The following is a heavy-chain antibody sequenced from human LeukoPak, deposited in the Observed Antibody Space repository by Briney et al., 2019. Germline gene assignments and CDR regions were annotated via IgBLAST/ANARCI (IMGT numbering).Heavy chain of an antibody. CDR3: ARGGRGVGAIGVDY. CDR1: GGSISSYY. D-gene: IGHD1-26*01. J-gene: IGHJ4*02. Sequence: PSETLSLTCTVSGGSISSYYWSWIRQPPGKGLEWIGYIYYSGSTNYNPSLKSRVTISVDTSKNQFSLKLSSVTAADTAVYYCARGGRGVGAIGVDYWGQGTLVTVSS. V-gene: IGHV4-59*01. CDR2: IYYSGST.